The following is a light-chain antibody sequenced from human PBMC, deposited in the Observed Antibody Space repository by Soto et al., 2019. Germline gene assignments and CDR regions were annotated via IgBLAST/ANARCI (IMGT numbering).Light chain of an antibody. CDR2: DVT. CDR1: SSDVGAYNF. J-gene: IGLJ2*01. V-gene: IGLV2-11*01. Sequence: QSALTQPRSVSGSPGQSVTISCTGTSSDVGAYNFVSWCQQHPGKAPKLMIYDVTKRPSGVPDRFSGSKSANTASLTISGHRAEDEADYYCCSYAGSCTPFGGGTKLTVL. CDR3: CSYAGSCTP.